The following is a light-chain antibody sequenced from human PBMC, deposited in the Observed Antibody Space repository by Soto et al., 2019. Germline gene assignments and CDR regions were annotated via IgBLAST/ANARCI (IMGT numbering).Light chain of an antibody. V-gene: IGKV3-15*01. Sequence: EIVMTQSPVTLSVSPGERATLSCRASQSVSNKLGWYQQKPGQAPRLLIFGASTRATGVPARFSGSGSGTEFTLTLSSLQSEDFAVYYCQQYNSWPTWTFGQGTKVEIK. CDR1: QSVSNK. CDR2: GAS. CDR3: QQYNSWPTWT. J-gene: IGKJ1*01.